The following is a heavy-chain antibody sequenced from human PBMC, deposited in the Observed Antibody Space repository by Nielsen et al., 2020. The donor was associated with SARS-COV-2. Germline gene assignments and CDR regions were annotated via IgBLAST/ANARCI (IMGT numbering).Heavy chain of an antibody. J-gene: IGHJ4*02. CDR2: INAGNGDT. D-gene: IGHD6-13*01. V-gene: IGHV1-3*01. Sequence: WVRQAPGQRPEWMGWINAGNGDTRYSQKFQGRVTITADESTSTAYMELSSLRSEDTAVYYCASGLGYSSSWGQGTLVTVSS. CDR3: ASGLGYSSS.